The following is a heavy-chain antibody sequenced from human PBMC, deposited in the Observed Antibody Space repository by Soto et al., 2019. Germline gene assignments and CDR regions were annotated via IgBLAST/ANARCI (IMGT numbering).Heavy chain of an antibody. D-gene: IGHD3-10*01. CDR2: INPSGGST. Sequence: GASVKVSCKASGYTFTSYYMHWVRQAPGQGLEWMGIINPSGGSTSYAQKFQGRVTMTRDTSTSTVYMELSSLRSEDTAVYYCARGAYGSGSFNYYGMDVWGQGTTVTVS. CDR3: ARGAYGSGSFNYYGMDV. J-gene: IGHJ6*02. V-gene: IGHV1-46*03. CDR1: GYTFTSYY.